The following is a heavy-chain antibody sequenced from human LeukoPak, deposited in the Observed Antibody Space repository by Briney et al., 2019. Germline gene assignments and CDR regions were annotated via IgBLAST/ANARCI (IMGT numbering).Heavy chain of an antibody. J-gene: IGHJ5*02. D-gene: IGHD6-6*01. CDR3: ARARIAAEDWFDP. CDR1: GFTFSSYG. V-gene: IGHV3-21*01. CDR2: LTFSSTYI. Sequence: GGSLRLSCAASGFTFSSYGMNWVRQAPGKGLEWVSSLTFSSTYIYSADSVRGRFTISRDDAQNSLFLQMNSLRADDTAVYYCARARIAAEDWFDPWGQGTLVTVSS.